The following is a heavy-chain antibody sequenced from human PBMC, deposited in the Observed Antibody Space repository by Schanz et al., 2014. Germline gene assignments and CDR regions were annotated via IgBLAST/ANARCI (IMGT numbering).Heavy chain of an antibody. D-gene: IGHD3-10*01. Sequence: QVLLVQSGTEVKKPGASVKVSCKASGYTFTSHDVNWFRQATGQGLEWMGWMNSNTGNTGYAQQFQGRLTWTRDTSKSTADMELNSLRSDDSAVYYCARVAGEEGRDWFDAWRQGTLVTVSS. CDR1: GYTFTSHD. CDR3: ARVAGEEGRDWFDA. V-gene: IGHV1-8*01. CDR2: MNSNTGNT. J-gene: IGHJ5*02.